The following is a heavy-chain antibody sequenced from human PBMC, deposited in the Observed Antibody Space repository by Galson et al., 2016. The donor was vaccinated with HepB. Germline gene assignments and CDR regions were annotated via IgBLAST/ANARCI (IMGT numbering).Heavy chain of an antibody. Sequence: SLRLSCAASGFTVADFGMHWVRLAPGKGLEWMAVISSDGNNKYYADSVKGRFTISRDSSKNTLFLQMKSLKTDDTAVYYCAKFPRVDGGNYYDHWGQGARFIVSP. D-gene: IGHD3-10*01. CDR3: AKFPRVDGGNYYDH. CDR1: GFTVADFG. J-gene: IGHJ4*02. CDR2: ISSDGNNK. V-gene: IGHV3-30*18.